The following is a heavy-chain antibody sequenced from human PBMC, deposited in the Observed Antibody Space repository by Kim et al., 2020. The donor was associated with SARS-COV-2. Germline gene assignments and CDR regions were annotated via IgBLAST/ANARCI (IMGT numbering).Heavy chain of an antibody. J-gene: IGHJ6*03. CDR1: GGSINSYY. CDR3: ARVVTMVQGVIIAPYYYYYMDV. Sequence: SETLSLTCTVSGGSINSYYWSWIRQPPGKGLEWIGYIYYSGSTNYNPSLKSRVTISVDTSKNQFSLKLSSVTAADTAVYYCARVVTMVQGVIIAPYYYYYMDVWGKGTTVTVSS. D-gene: IGHD3-10*01. V-gene: IGHV4-59*01. CDR2: IYYSGST.